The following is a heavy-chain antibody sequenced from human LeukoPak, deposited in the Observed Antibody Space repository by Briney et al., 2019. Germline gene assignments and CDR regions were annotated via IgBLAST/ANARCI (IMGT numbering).Heavy chain of an antibody. CDR2: IDASCGAT. J-gene: IGHJ5*02. CDR3: AKGSGSGWYGWFAP. D-gene: IGHD6-19*01. Sequence: GGSLRLSCAASGFSFSSYAMYWVRQAPGKGLEGVSSIDASCGATYYADSVKGRFTISRDNSKNTFYRQMNSLRAEDTAVYFCAKGSGSGWYGWFAPWGQGTLVTVSS. V-gene: IGHV3-23*01. CDR1: GFSFSSYA.